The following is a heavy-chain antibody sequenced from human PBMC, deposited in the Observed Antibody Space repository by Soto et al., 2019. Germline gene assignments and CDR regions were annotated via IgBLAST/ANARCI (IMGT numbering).Heavy chain of an antibody. J-gene: IGHJ3*02. D-gene: IGHD3-22*01. Sequence: EVRLVESGGGLVQPGGSLRLSCAASGFTFSTYWMHWVRQAPGKGLVWVSRVNSDGSSTSYVDSVKGRFTVSRDNAKNTLYLQMNSLRAEDTAVYYCARDFRDSSGYTYDAFDIWGQGTMVTVSS. CDR2: VNSDGSST. CDR3: ARDFRDSSGYTYDAFDI. CDR1: GFTFSTYW. V-gene: IGHV3-74*01.